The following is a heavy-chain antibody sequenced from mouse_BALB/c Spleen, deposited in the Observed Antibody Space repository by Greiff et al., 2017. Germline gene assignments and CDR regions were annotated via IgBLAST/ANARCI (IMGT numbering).Heavy chain of an antibody. D-gene: IGHD2-12*01. CDR2: ILPGSGST. CDR1: GYTFSSYW. Sequence: VQLQQSGAELMKPGASVKISCKATGYTFSSYWIEWVKQRPGHGLEWIGEILPGSGSTNYNAKFKGKATFTADTSSNPAYMQLSSLTSEDSAVYYCARPLPYFDYWGQGTTLTVSS. V-gene: IGHV1-9*01. CDR3: ARPLPYFDY. J-gene: IGHJ2*01.